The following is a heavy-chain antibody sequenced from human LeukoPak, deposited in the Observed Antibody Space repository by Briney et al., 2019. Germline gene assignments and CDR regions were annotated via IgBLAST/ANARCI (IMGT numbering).Heavy chain of an antibody. CDR3: ARAVFPVGATKFDY. Sequence: SETLSLTCTVSGGSISSYYWSWIRQPAGKGLEWIGYIYYSGSTNYNPSLKSRVTISVDTSKNQFSLKLSSVAAADTAVYYCARAVFPVGATKFDYWGQGTLVTVSS. CDR2: IYYSGST. J-gene: IGHJ4*02. CDR1: GGSISSYY. D-gene: IGHD1-26*01. V-gene: IGHV4-59*01.